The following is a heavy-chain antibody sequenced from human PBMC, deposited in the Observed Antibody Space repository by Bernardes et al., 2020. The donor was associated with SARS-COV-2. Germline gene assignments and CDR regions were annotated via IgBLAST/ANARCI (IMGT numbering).Heavy chain of an antibody. CDR1: GDTFNGYG. CDR3: ATMIRAIDY. CDR2: ISFHTVQT. Sequence: ASVKVSCKASGDTFNGYGFSRVRQAPGQGLEGMGWISFHTVQTDYALRFQGRVTMTTDTATRTAFMELRSLRSDDTAMYYCATMIRAIDYWGQGTLVTVSS. D-gene: IGHD3-10*01. J-gene: IGHJ4*02. V-gene: IGHV1-18*04.